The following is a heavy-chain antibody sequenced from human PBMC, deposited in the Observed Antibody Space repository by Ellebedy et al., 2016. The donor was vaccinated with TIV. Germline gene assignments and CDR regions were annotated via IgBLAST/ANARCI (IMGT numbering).Heavy chain of an antibody. CDR2: TGDDT. CDR1: GFSFSSYA. CDR3: AKAYGVQFDF. V-gene: IGHV3-23*01. J-gene: IGHJ4*02. Sequence: GGSLRLSXVASGFSFSSYAMSWVRQAPGRGLEWVASTGDDTFYADSVKGRFTISRDNSKNTLFLQMILLRAEDTAVYYCAKAYGVQFDFWGQGTLINVSS. D-gene: IGHD4-17*01.